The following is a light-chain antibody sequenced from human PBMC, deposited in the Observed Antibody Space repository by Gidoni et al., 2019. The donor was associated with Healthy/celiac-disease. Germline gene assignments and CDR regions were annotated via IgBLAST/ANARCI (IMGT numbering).Light chain of an antibody. CDR2: WAS. Sequence: DIVMTQSPDSLAVSLGERATINCKSSQSVLYSSNNKTYLAWYQQNPGKPPKLLIYWASTRESGVPDRFSGSGSGTDFTLTISSLQAEDVAVYYCQPYYSTPLTFGGGTKVEIK. CDR3: QPYYSTPLT. V-gene: IGKV4-1*01. CDR1: QSVLYSSNNKTY. J-gene: IGKJ4*01.